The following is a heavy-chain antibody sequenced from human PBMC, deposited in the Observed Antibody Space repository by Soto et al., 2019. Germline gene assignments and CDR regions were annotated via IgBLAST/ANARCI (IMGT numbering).Heavy chain of an antibody. CDR3: AREHAQISGSYYLWGFGFDY. V-gene: IGHV3-30-3*01. Sequence: GGSLRLSCAASGFTFSSYAMHWVRQAPGKGLEWVAVISYDGSNKYYADSVKGRFTISRDNSKNTLYLQMNSLRAEDTAVYYCAREHAQISGSYYLWGFGFDYWGQGTLVTVSS. D-gene: IGHD1-26*01. CDR2: ISYDGSNK. CDR1: GFTFSSYA. J-gene: IGHJ4*02.